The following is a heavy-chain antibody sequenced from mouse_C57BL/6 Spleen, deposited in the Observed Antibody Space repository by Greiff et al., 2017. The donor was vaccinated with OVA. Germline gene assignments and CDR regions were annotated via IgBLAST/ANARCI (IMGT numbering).Heavy chain of an antibody. V-gene: IGHV1-59*01. CDR2: IDPSDSYT. CDR1: GYTFTSYW. D-gene: IGHD2-4*01. CDR3: IFYYDYDVGFAY. Sequence: QVQLQQPGAELVRPGTSVKLSCKASGYTFTSYWMHWVKQRPGQGLEWIGVIDPSDSYTNYNQKFKGKATLTVDTSSSTAYMQLSSLTSEDSAVYYCIFYYDYDVGFAYWGQGTLVTVSA. J-gene: IGHJ3*01.